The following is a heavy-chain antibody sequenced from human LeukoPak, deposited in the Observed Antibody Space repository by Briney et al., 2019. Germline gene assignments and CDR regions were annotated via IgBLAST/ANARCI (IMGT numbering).Heavy chain of an antibody. CDR2: INPNSGGT. CDR1: RYTFTGYY. Sequence: ASVKVSCKASRYTFTGYYMHWVRQAPGQGLEWMGWINPNSGGTNYAQKFQGRVTMTRDTSTSTAYMELSRLRSDDTAVYYCALGTTVHYYGMDVWGQGTTVTVSS. J-gene: IGHJ6*02. V-gene: IGHV1-2*02. D-gene: IGHD1-7*01. CDR3: ALGTTVHYYGMDV.